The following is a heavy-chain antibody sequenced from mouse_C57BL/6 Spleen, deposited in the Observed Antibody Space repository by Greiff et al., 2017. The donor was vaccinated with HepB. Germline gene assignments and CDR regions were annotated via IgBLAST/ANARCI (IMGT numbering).Heavy chain of an antibody. CDR2: IYPRDGST. Sequence: VQLQQSDAELVKPGASVKISCKASGYTFTDHTIHWMKQRPEQGLEWIGYIYPRDGSTKYNEKFKGKATLTADKSSSTAYMQLNSLTSEDSAVYLCARVIYYGNYFDYWGQGTTLTVSS. CDR3: ARVIYYGNYFDY. V-gene: IGHV1-78*01. D-gene: IGHD2-1*01. CDR1: GYTFTDHT. J-gene: IGHJ2*01.